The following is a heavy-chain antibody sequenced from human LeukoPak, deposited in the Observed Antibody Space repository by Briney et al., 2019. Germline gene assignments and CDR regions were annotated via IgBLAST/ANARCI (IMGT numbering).Heavy chain of an antibody. Sequence: ASVKVSCKASGYTFTGYYMHWVGQAPGQGLEWMGWINPNSGDTNYSQKFQGRVSMTRDTSINTAYMELSRLTSDDTAVYYCARDLYSSGWTDAFDIWGQGTMVTVSS. CDR1: GYTFTGYY. CDR2: INPNSGDT. V-gene: IGHV1-2*02. CDR3: ARDLYSSGWTDAFDI. D-gene: IGHD6-19*01. J-gene: IGHJ3*02.